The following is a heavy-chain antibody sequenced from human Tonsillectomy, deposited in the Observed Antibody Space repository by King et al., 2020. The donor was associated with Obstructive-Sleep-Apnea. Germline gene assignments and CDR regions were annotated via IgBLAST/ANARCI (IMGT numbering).Heavy chain of an antibody. Sequence: QLQESGPGLVKPSETLSLTCTVSGGSISSYFWSWIRQPPGKGLEWVGYIYYIGSTNYNPSLKSRVTISVDTSKNQFSLKLSSVTAADTAVYYCARGGYLDYWGQGTLVTVSS. J-gene: IGHJ4*02. V-gene: IGHV4-59*01. D-gene: IGHD3-22*01. CDR1: GGSISSYF. CDR3: ARGGYLDY. CDR2: IYYIGST.